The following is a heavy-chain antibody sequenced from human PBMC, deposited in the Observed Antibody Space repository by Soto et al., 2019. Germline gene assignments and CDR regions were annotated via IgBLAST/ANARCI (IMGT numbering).Heavy chain of an antibody. V-gene: IGHV1-3*01. J-gene: IGHJ6*02. CDR2: INAGNGNT. CDR3: ARGPLLWGDV. Sequence: GASVKVSCKASEYTFTNYAMHWVRQAPGQRLEWMGWINAGNGNTKYSQKFQGRVTITRDTSASTAYMELSSLRYEDTAVYYCARGPLLWGDVWGQGTTVTVSS. D-gene: IGHD3-10*01. CDR1: EYTFTNYA.